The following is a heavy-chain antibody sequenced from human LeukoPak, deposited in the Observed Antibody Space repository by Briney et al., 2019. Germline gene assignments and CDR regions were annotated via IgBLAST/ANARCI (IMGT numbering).Heavy chain of an antibody. V-gene: IGHV4-59*08. CDR2: IYYSGST. CDR3: ARPRGSGADAFDI. CDR1: GGSISSYY. J-gene: IGHJ3*02. D-gene: IGHD3-10*01. Sequence: PSETLSLTCTVSGGSISSYYWSWIRQPPGEGLEWIGYIYYSGSTNYNPSPRSRVTISVDTSKNQFSLKLSSVTAADTAVYYCARPRGSGADAFDIWGQGTLVTVSS.